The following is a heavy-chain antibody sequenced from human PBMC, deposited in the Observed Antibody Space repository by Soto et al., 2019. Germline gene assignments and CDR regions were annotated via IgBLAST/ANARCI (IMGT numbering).Heavy chain of an antibody. CDR3: ARETGTLYFYYYGMDV. V-gene: IGHV1-69*12. D-gene: IGHD1-1*01. Sequence: QVQLVQSGAEVKRPGSSVRVSCKASGGTFKTYAITWVRQAPGRGLEWMGGIIPLFGSANYSQNFQGRVTITADESTNPAYMELTSLRSEDTAVYYCARETGTLYFYYYGMDVWGQGTTVTVSS. CDR2: IIPLFGSA. J-gene: IGHJ6*02. CDR1: GGTFKTYA.